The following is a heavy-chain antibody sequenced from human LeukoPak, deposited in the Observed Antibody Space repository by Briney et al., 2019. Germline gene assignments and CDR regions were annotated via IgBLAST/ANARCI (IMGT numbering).Heavy chain of an antibody. D-gene: IGHD5-24*01. CDR2: IHYSGST. Sequence: SETLSLTCTVSSGSVSGHYWSWIRQPPGKGLEWIGYIHYSGSTNSNPSLKSRVTLSIDTSKNQFSLELRSVTAADTAVFYCARTAMASIADYFDCWGQGLMVTVSS. CDR1: SGSVSGHY. V-gene: IGHV4-59*02. J-gene: IGHJ4*02. CDR3: ARTAMASIADYFDC.